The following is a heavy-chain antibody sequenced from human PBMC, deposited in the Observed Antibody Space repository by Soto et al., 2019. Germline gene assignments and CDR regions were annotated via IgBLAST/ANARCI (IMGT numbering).Heavy chain of an antibody. Sequence: GGSLRLSCAASGFTFSSYAMSWVRQAPGKGLEWVSAISGSGGSTYYADSVKGRFTISRDNSKNTLYLQMNSLRAEDTAVYYCAKAPSPWYYDFWSGYSPLDYWGQGTLVTVSS. D-gene: IGHD3-3*01. CDR1: GFTFSSYA. V-gene: IGHV3-23*01. J-gene: IGHJ4*02. CDR2: ISGSGGST. CDR3: AKAPSPWYYDFWSGYSPLDY.